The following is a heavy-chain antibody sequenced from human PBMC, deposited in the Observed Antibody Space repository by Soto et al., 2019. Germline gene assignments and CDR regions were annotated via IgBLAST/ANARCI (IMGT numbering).Heavy chain of an antibody. J-gene: IGHJ4*02. CDR1: GYTYTSYA. D-gene: IGHD6-13*01. Sequence: GASVKVSCKASGYTYTSYAMHWVRQAPGQGLEWMGWISAYNGNTNYAQRLQGRVTMTTDTSTSTAYMELRSLRSDDTAVYYCARDGIAALSSYWGQGTLVTVSS. CDR3: ARDGIAALSSY. CDR2: ISAYNGNT. V-gene: IGHV1-18*01.